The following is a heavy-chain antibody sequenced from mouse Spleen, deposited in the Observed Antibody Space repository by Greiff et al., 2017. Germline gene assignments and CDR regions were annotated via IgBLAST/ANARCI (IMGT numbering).Heavy chain of an antibody. J-gene: IGHJ4*01. CDR1: GFTFSSYA. D-gene: IGHD1-1*01. V-gene: IGHV5-9-3*01. CDR3: ARRSYGSSYPYYYAMDY. CDR2: ISSGGGNT. Sequence: EVQLLQSGAGLVKPGGSLKLSCAASGFTFSSYAMSWVRQTPEQRLEWVATISSGGGNTYYPDSVQGRFTISRDNAENTLYLQMRSLKSEDTAMYYCARRSYGSSYPYYYAMDYWGQGPSVTVSS.